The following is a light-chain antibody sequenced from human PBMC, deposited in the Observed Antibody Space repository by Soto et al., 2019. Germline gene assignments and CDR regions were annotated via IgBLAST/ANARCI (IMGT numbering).Light chain of an antibody. CDR2: SAS. CDR3: QQGYSTLPYT. CDR1: QIIRTY. Sequence: DIQMTQSPSSLSASVGDRVTITCRSSQIIRTYLNWYQQKPGKAPKLLIYSASTLQSGVPSRFSGSGSGANFSLTISSLQPEDFATYYCQQGYSTLPYTFVQGPKVDIK. V-gene: IGKV1-39*01. J-gene: IGKJ2*01.